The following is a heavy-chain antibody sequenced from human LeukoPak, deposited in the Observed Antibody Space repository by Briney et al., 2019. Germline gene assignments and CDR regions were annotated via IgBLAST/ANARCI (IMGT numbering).Heavy chain of an antibody. CDR1: GYNFTNYA. Sequence: ASVKVSCKASGYNFTNYAIIWVRQAPGHGLEWMGWVSTYNGGTKYAQILQARVTMTTDTSTTTAYLELRNLRSDDTAVYYCARGGKLRFLDYWGQGTLVTVSS. V-gene: IGHV1-18*01. D-gene: IGHD3-3*01. J-gene: IGHJ4*02. CDR2: VSTYNGGT. CDR3: ARGGKLRFLDY.